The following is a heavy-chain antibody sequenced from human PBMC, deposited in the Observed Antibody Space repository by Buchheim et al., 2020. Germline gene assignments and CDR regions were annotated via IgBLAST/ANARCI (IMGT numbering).Heavy chain of an antibody. J-gene: IGHJ4*02. D-gene: IGHD3-16*02. CDR2: ISSSGGTK. CDR3: ARGAWGSYRYKLDS. CDR1: GFTFSDYY. V-gene: IGHV3-11*01. Sequence: QVQLVESGGGLVKPGGSLRLSCAASGFTFSDYYMSWIRQAPGKGLEWVSHISSSGGTKFYTDSVKGRFTISRDNAKNSLYLQMTRLRVEDAAVYDGARGAWGSYRYKLDSWGQGTL.